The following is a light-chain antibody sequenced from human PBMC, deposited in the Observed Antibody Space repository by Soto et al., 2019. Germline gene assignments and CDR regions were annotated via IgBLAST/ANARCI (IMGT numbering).Light chain of an antibody. CDR3: SSYTSSGTLV. CDR1: SSDVGGYNY. J-gene: IGLJ2*01. V-gene: IGLV2-14*03. Sequence: QSVLTQPASVSGSPGQSITISCTGTSSDVGGYNYVSWYQQHPGTAPKLMIYDVSNRPSGVSNRFSGSKSGNTASLTISGLQAEDEAEYYCSSYTSSGTLVFGGGTKLTVL. CDR2: DVS.